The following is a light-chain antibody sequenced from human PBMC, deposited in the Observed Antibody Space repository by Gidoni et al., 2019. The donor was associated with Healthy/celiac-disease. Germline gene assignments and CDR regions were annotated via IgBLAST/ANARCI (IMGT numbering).Light chain of an antibody. J-gene: IGLJ1*01. V-gene: IGLV2-14*01. Sequence: QSALTQPASVSGSPVQSITISCTGPSSDVGGYNYVSWYQQQPGKAPKLMSYEVSNRPSGGSNRCAGSKCGNTASLTSSGLQAEDEADYYCSSYTSSSTLEVFGTGTKVTVL. CDR3: SSYTSSSTLEV. CDR2: EVS. CDR1: SSDVGGYNY.